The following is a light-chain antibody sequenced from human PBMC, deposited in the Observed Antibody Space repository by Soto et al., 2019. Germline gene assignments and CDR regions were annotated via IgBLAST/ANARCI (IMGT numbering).Light chain of an antibody. CDR1: QSVSSNY. CDR3: QQFGGSSYS. V-gene: IGKV3-20*01. CDR2: GAS. J-gene: IGKJ2*03. Sequence: SVLTQSPGTLSLSPGERATLSCRASQSVSSNYLAWYQQKPGQAPRLLIYGASTRATGIPDRFSGSGSGTDFTLSISSLEPEDFAVYYCQQFGGSSYSFGQGTKLEIK.